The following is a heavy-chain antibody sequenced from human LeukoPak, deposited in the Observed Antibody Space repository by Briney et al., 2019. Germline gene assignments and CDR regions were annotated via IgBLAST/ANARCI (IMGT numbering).Heavy chain of an antibody. D-gene: IGHD3-10*01. CDR3: ARDGVRGVIAAGHYYGMDV. CDR2: INPSGCST. CDR1: GYTFTRYY. V-gene: IGHV1-46*01. Sequence: ASVKVSCKASGYTFTRYYMHWVRQAPGQGLEWMGIINPSGCSTSYAQKFQGRVTMTRDTSTGTVYIELSSLRSEDTAVYYSARDGVRGVIAAGHYYGMDVWGKGTTVTVSS. J-gene: IGHJ6*04.